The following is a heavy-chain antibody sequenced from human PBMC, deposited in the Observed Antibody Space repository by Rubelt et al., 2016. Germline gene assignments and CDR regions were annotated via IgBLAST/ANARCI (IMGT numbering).Heavy chain of an antibody. CDR3: ARSFEAGRQDAYNWFAH. D-gene: IGHD3-16*01. J-gene: IGHJ5*02. V-gene: IGHV5-10-1*03. CDR2: IDPSDSYT. CDR1: GYSVTSYW. Sequence: EVQLGQSGAEVKKPGESLRISCKGSGYSVTSYWSSWVRQMPGKGLEWMGRIDPSDSYTNYSPCFQGHVTISANKSIRTAYLQWRRLKAEYTAMYYCARSFEAGRQDAYNWFAHWGQGTLVTASS.